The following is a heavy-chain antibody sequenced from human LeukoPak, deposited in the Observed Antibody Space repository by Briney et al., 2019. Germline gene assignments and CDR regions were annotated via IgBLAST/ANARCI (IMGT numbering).Heavy chain of an antibody. CDR1: GYTFTSYG. D-gene: IGHD6-13*01. CDR2: ISAYNGNT. V-gene: IGHV1-18*01. J-gene: IGHJ4*02. CDR3: ARSSIIAAAGPYYFDY. Sequence: ASVKVSCKASGYTFTSYGISWVRQAPGKGLEGMGWISAYNGNTNYAQKLQGRVTMTTDKSTTTAYMELSSLRSEDTAVYYCARSSIIAAAGPYYFDYGGQGTLVTVSS.